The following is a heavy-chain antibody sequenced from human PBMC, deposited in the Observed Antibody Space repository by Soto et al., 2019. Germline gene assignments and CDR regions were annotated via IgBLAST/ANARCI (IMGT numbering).Heavy chain of an antibody. D-gene: IGHD2-21*01. V-gene: IGHV2-5*02. CDR1: GFSFSADGVA. Sequence: QITLKESGPTVVKPTQPLTLTCIFSGFSFSADGVAVGWIRQPPGKALECLALIFWDDDPRYSPSLKRRLTITKDTSKSQVVLTMTNMAPLDTGTYYCAHAYGGTSWPKEAFDVWGQGTVVTVSS. CDR3: AHAYGGTSWPKEAFDV. CDR2: IFWDDDP. J-gene: IGHJ3*01.